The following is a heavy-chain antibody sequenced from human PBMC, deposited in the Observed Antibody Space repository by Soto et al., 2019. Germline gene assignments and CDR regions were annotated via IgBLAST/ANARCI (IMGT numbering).Heavy chain of an antibody. Sequence: KTSETLSLTCTVSGVSIRASSYYWGWIRQPPGKGLEWIGTIYYNGETFYHPSLKSRITMSIHTSKNQFSLNMTSVTAADTAVYYCARHGSYWGQGTLVTSPQ. J-gene: IGHJ4*02. CDR1: GVSIRASSYY. CDR2: IYYNGET. CDR3: ARHGSY. V-gene: IGHV4-39*01.